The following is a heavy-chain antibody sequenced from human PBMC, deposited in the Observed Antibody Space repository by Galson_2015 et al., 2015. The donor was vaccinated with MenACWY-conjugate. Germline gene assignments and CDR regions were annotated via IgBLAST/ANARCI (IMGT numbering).Heavy chain of an antibody. Sequence: STSYADSVKGRFPISRDNAKNTLYLQMNSLRAEDTAVYYCARLGGNYRTTSHFDYWGQGTLVTVSS. V-gene: IGHV3-74*01. CDR2: ST. J-gene: IGHJ4*02. D-gene: IGHD1-26*01. CDR3: ARLGGNYRTTSHFDY.